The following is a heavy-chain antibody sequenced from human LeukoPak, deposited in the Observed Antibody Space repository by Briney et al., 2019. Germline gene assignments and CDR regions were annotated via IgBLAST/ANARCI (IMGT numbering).Heavy chain of an antibody. CDR2: INWNGGST. D-gene: IGHD3-16*01. J-gene: IGHJ3*02. V-gene: IGHV3-20*04. CDR3: ARDKWGSCLDAFDI. Sequence: PGGSLRLSCAASGFTFDDYGMSWVRQAPGKGLEWVSGINWNGGSTGYADSVKGRFTISRDNAKNSLYLQMNSLRAEDTALYYCARDKWGSCLDAFDIWGQGTMVTVSS. CDR1: GFTFDDYG.